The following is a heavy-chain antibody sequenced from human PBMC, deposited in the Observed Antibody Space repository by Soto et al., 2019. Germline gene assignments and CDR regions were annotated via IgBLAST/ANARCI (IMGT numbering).Heavy chain of an antibody. V-gene: IGHV3-30-3*01. Sequence: GGSLRLSCAASGFTFSSYAMHWVRQAPGKGLEWVAVISYDGSNKYYADSVKGRFTISRDNSKNTLYLQMNSLRAEDTAVYYCARDGYCTNGVCREGIQLWSPFDYWRQGTLVTVSS. CDR2: ISYDGSNK. J-gene: IGHJ4*02. CDR1: GFTFSSYA. D-gene: IGHD2-8*01. CDR3: ARDGYCTNGVCREGIQLWSPFDY.